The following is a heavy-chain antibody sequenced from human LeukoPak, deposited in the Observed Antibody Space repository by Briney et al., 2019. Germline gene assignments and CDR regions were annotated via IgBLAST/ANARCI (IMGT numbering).Heavy chain of an antibody. Sequence: SETLSLTCTVSGGSISSYYWSWIRQPPGKGLEWIGYIYYSGSTNYNPSLKSRVTISVDTPKNQFSLKLSSVTAADTAVYYCARRSSPYWYFDLWGRGTLVTVSS. CDR1: GGSISSYY. J-gene: IGHJ2*01. D-gene: IGHD2-2*01. CDR3: ARRSSPYWYFDL. V-gene: IGHV4-59*08. CDR2: IYYSGST.